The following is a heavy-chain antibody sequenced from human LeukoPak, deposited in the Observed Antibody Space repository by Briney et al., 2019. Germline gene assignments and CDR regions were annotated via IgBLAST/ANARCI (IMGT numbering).Heavy chain of an antibody. J-gene: IGHJ4*02. Sequence: GGSLRLSCAASGFTFSDHEMTWVRQAPGKGLEWISYISTNGDVIYYSDSVKGRFTISRDNAKNSLYLQMNSLRAEDTAVYFCARDYYGDDHWGQGALVTVSS. CDR3: ARDYYGDDH. CDR1: GFTFSDHE. V-gene: IGHV3-48*03. CDR2: ISTNGDVI. D-gene: IGHD3-10*01.